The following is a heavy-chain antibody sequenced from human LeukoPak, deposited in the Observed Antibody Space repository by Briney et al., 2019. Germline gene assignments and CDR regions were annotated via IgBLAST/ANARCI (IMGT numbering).Heavy chain of an antibody. D-gene: IGHD1-1*01. Sequence: PGGSLRLSCAASRFTFSSYSMNWVRQAPGKGLEWVLSISSSSSYIYYAASVKDRFTLSRDNAKNSLYLQMNSLRAEDTAVYYCAREGDATGTIPFSYWGQGTLVTVSS. CDR1: RFTFSSYS. CDR3: AREGDATGTIPFSY. CDR2: ISSSSSYI. J-gene: IGHJ4*02. V-gene: IGHV3-21*01.